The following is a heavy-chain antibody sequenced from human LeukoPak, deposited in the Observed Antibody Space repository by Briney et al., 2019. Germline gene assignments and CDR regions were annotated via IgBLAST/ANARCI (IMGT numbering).Heavy chain of an antibody. D-gene: IGHD3-16*01. J-gene: IGHJ4*02. Sequence: RASVKVSCKASGYTFTSYGISWVRQAPGQGLEWMGWISAYNGNTNYAQKLQGRVTMTTDTSTSTAHMELRSLRSDDTAVYYCARDNDSRDPPHFDYWGQVTLVTVSS. V-gene: IGHV1-18*01. CDR2: ISAYNGNT. CDR3: ARDNDSRDPPHFDY. CDR1: GYTFTSYG.